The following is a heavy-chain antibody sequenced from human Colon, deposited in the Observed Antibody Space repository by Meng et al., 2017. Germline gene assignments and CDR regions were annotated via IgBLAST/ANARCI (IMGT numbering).Heavy chain of an antibody. Sequence: QEPGHGPVGPPGTRSLPFAVSGGSISTTKWWSWVRQPPGKGLEWIGEIYQTGSTNYNSSLNSRVTISLDKPKNQFSLRMNSVTAADTAVYYCATSGCTSSTNCHAPLRWGQGTLVTVSS. CDR1: GGSISTTKW. CDR2: IYQTGST. J-gene: IGHJ4*02. D-gene: IGHD2-2*01. V-gene: IGHV4-4*03. CDR3: ATSGCTSSTNCHAPLR.